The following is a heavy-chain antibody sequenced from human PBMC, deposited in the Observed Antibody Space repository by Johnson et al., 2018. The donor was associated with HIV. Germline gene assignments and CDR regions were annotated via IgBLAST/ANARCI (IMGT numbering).Heavy chain of an antibody. CDR3: TTGHSSADDAFDI. V-gene: IGHV3-15*01. J-gene: IGHJ3*02. Sequence: VQLVESGGGLVKPGGSLRLSCAASGFTFSNAWMSWVRQAPGKGLEWVGRIKSKTDGGTPDYAAPVKGRFTISRDDSKNTLSLQMNSLKTEDTAVYYCTTGHSSADDAFDIWGQGTMVTVSS. CDR1: GFTFSNAW. D-gene: IGHD3-22*01. CDR2: IKSKTDGGTP.